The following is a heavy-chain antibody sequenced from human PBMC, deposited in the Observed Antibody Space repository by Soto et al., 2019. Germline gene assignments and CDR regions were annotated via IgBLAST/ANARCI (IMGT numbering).Heavy chain of an antibody. V-gene: IGHV4-30-4*01. CDR3: ASGKGVDGGHYLDN. D-gene: IGHD3-16*01. CDR2: IYYSGST. J-gene: IGHJ4*02. CDR1: GVPISTDDYY. Sequence: TLSLTCTVSGVPISTDDYYWAWIRQPPGKGLEWIGYIYYSGSTYYNWSLKSRVTISIDTSKNQFSLNLSSVTAADTAVYYCASGKGVDGGHYLDNWGQGTLVTVSS.